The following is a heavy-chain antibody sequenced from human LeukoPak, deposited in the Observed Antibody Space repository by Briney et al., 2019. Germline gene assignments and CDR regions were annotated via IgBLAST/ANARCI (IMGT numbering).Heavy chain of an antibody. D-gene: IGHD2-15*01. Sequence: GGSLRLSCAASGFTFSSYSMNWVRQAPGKGLEWVSAISGSGGNTYYADSVKGRFTISRENSKNTVYLQMNSLRVEDTAIYYCAKDRTPTVVVQRGFDYWGQGTLVTVSS. CDR2: ISGSGGNT. CDR3: AKDRTPTVVVQRGFDY. CDR1: GFTFSSYS. V-gene: IGHV3-23*01. J-gene: IGHJ4*02.